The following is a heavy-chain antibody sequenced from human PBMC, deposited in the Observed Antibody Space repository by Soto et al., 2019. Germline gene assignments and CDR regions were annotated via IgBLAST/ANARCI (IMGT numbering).Heavy chain of an antibody. J-gene: IGHJ5*02. CDR2: ITSRSATM. Sequence: EVQLVESGGGLVQPGGSLRLSCVASGFTFGTYSMSWVRQAPGKGLEWVSYITSRSATMYYADSVKGRFTISRDNAKNSLDLQMNSLRAEDTAVYYCARDRSGWSDPWGQGTLVTVSS. V-gene: IGHV3-48*01. CDR3: ARDRSGWSDP. CDR1: GFTFGTYS.